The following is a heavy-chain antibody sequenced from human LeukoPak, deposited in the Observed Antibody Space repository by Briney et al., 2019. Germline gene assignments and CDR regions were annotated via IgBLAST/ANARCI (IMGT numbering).Heavy chain of an antibody. V-gene: IGHV1-18*01. CDR3: ASRGTYGDYEDHFDY. J-gene: IGHJ4*02. CDR2: ISAYNGNT. Sequence: ASVKVSCKASGYTFTSYGISWVRQAPGQGLEWMGRISAYNGNTNYAQKLQGRVTMTTDTSTSTAYMELRSLRSDDTAVYYCASRGTYGDYEDHFDYWGQGTLVTVSS. D-gene: IGHD4-17*01. CDR1: GYTFTSYG.